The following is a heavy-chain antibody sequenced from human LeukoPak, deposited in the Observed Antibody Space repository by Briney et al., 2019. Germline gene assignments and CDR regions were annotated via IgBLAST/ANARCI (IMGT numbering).Heavy chain of an antibody. V-gene: IGHV3-48*04. CDR3: ARGLDWNYVVNYFDY. D-gene: IGHD1-7*01. CDR2: ISGSGSTI. CDR1: GFTFSSYA. J-gene: IGHJ4*02. Sequence: GGSLRLSCAASGFTFSSYAMSWVRQAPGKGLEWVSAISGSGSTIYYADSVKGRFTISRDNAKNSLYLQMNSLRAEDTAVYYCARGLDWNYVVNYFDYWGQGTLVTVSS.